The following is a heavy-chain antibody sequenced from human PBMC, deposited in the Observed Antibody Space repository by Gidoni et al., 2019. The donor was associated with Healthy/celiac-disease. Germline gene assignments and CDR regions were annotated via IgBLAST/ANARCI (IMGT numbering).Heavy chain of an antibody. CDR1: GFTFSSYA. J-gene: IGHJ4*02. D-gene: IGHD3-3*01. CDR3: AKGMLESTYYDFWSGYYSSNQGDY. V-gene: IGHV3-23*01. CDR2: ISGSGGST. Sequence: EVQLLESGGGLVQPGGSLRLSCAASGFTFSSYAMSWVRQAPGKGLEWVSAISGSGGSTYYADSGKGRFTISRDNSKNTLYLQMNSLRAEDTAVYYCAKGMLESTYYDFWSGYYSSNQGDYWGQGTLVTVSS.